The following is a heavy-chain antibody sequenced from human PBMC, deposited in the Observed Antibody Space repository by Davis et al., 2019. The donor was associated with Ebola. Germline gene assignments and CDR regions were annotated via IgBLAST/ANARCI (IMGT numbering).Heavy chain of an antibody. CDR1: GLTFSSYW. D-gene: IGHD2-2*01. CDR3: AREEGSSRWQNNWFDY. J-gene: IGHJ5*01. V-gene: IGHV3-33*08. Sequence: GESLKISCAASGLTFSSYWMSWVRQAPGKGLEWVSSIWYEGTDGNYADSVRGRFIISRDDSKNTLYLQMNSLRVEDTAIYYCAREEGSSRWQNNWFDYWGQGTLVTVSS. CDR2: IWYEGTDG.